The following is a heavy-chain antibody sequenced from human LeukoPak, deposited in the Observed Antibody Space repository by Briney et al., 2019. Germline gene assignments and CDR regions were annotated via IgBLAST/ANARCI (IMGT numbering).Heavy chain of an antibody. D-gene: IGHD6-19*01. Sequence: PGGSLRLSCAASGFTFTNYAMSWVRQAPGKGLGWVSAISGNGGSTYYADSVKGRFTISRDNSKNTLYLQMNSLRAEDTAVYYCAKFRPITSVAGTIFHYWGQGALVTVSS. CDR1: GFTFTNYA. V-gene: IGHV3-23*01. CDR3: AKFRPITSVAGTIFHY. CDR2: ISGNGGST. J-gene: IGHJ4*02.